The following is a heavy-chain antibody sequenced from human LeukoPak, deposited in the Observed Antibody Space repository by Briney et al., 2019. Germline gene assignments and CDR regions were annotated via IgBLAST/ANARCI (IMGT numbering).Heavy chain of an antibody. CDR3: AREGYTAMVQYFDY. V-gene: IGHV3-30-3*01. CDR2: ISYDGSNK. CDR1: GFTFGSYA. D-gene: IGHD5-18*01. J-gene: IGHJ4*02. Sequence: PGRSLRLSCAASGFTFGSYAMHWVRQAPGKGLEWVAVISYDGSNKYYADSVKGRFTNSRDNSKNTPYLQMNSLRAEDTAVYYCAREGYTAMVQYFDYWGQGTLVTVSS.